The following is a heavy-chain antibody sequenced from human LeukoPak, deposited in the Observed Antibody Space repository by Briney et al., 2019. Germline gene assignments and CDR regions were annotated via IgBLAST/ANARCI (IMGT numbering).Heavy chain of an antibody. D-gene: IGHD3-16*02. CDR2: IYNTGAT. V-gene: IGHV3-53*01. CDR3: ANDVWGSYRYTEESGYFDY. Sequence: GGSLRLSCAASGFTVSDNYMTWVRQAPGKGLEWVSSIYNTGATHYAESVKGRFTISRDNSKNTLYLQMNSLRAEDTAVYYCANDVWGSYRYTEESGYFDYWGQGTLVTVSS. J-gene: IGHJ4*02. CDR1: GFTVSDNY.